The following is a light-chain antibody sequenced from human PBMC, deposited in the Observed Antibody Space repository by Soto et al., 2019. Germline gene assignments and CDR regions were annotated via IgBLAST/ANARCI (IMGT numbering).Light chain of an antibody. CDR3: QAYNYSLTAFV. J-gene: IGLJ2*01. CDR1: NSNLGAGYD. CDR2: GNR. V-gene: IGLV1-40*01. Sequence: QSALTQPPSVCGAPGQRVTISCTGNNSNLGAGYDVHWYQQLPGAAPKMVVFGNRNRPSGVPERFSGSKSGTSASLAITGLQAEDEADYNSQAYNYSLTAFVFGGETKRTVL.